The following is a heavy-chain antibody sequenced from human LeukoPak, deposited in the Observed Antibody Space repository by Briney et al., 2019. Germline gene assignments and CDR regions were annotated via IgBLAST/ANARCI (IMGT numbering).Heavy chain of an antibody. V-gene: IGHV3-30*18. CDR1: GFTFSSYG. J-gene: IGHJ4*02. CDR2: ISYDGSNK. Sequence: GGSLRLSCAASGFTFSSYGMPWVRQAPGKGLEWVAVISYDGSNKYYADSVKGRFTISRDNSKNTLYLQMNSLRAEDTAVYYCAKFSLKDYWGQGTLVTVSS. CDR3: AKFSLKDY.